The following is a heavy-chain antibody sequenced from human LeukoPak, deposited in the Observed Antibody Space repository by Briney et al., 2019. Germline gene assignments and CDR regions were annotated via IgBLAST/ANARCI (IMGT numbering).Heavy chain of an antibody. CDR1: GGSISTYY. CDR2: IYYSGST. Sequence: SETLSLTCTVSGGSISTYYWSWIRQPPGKGLEWIGYIYYSGSTNYNSSLKSRVTISVDTSKNQFSLKLSSVTAADTAVYYCASEFVGATAGAFDIWGQGTMVTVSS. D-gene: IGHD1-26*01. V-gene: IGHV4-59*01. CDR3: ASEFVGATAGAFDI. J-gene: IGHJ3*02.